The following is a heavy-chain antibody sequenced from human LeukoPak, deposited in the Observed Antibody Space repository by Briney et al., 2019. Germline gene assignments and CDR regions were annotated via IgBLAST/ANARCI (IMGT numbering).Heavy chain of an antibody. CDR1: GFTFSSYS. J-gene: IGHJ5*02. D-gene: IGHD1-7*01. V-gene: IGHV3-48*01. Sequence: GGSLRLPCAASGFTFSSYSMNWVRQAPGKGLEWVSYISSSSSTIYYADSVKGRFTISRDNAKNSLYLQMNSLRAEDTAVYYCARGTRSYDPWGQGTLVTVSS. CDR2: ISSSSSTI. CDR3: ARGTRSYDP.